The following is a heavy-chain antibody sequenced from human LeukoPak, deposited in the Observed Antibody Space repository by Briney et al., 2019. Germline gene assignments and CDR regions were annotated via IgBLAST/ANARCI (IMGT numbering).Heavy chain of an antibody. D-gene: IGHD1-14*01. CDR3: ATNVPGTTYFDP. V-gene: IGHV4-34*01. Sequence: KTSETLSLTCAVYGDSLIGYYWTWIRQPPGKGLEWIGEINHSGSTNYNPSLKSRVTISVDTSKNQFSLNLTPVTAADTAIYYCATNVPGTTYFDPWGQGTLVTVSP. CDR1: GDSLIGYY. J-gene: IGHJ4*02. CDR2: INHSGST.